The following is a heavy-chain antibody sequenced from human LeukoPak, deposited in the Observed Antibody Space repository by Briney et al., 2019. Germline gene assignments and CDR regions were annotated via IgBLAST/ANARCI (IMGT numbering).Heavy chain of an antibody. CDR2: ISGSGGST. CDR1: GFTFSSYA. Sequence: GGSLRLSCAASGFTFSSYAMSWVRQAPGKGLEWVSAISGSGGSTYYADSVKGRFTISRDNSKNTLYLQMNSLRAEDTAVYFCAKNHASGSYYNVDWGQGALVTVSS. J-gene: IGHJ4*02. CDR3: AKNHASGSYYNVD. V-gene: IGHV3-23*01. D-gene: IGHD3-10*01.